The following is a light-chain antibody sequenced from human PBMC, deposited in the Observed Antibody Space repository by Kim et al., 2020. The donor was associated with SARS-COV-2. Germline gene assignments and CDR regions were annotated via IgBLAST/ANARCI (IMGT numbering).Light chain of an antibody. V-gene: IGLV3-1*01. CDR3: QAWDTTTVV. CDR2: QDT. Sequence: LSPGQTASITCSGDRLGDKYVCWYQQKAGQSPVVVISQDTVRPSGIPERFSGSNSGNTATLTISGTQAMDEADYYCQAWDTTTVVFGGGTQLTVL. CDR1: RLGDKY. J-gene: IGLJ2*01.